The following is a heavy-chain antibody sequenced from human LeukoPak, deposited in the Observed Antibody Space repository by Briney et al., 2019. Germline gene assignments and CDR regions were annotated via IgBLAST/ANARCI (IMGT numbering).Heavy chain of an antibody. J-gene: IGHJ5*02. V-gene: IGHV3-7*01. Sequence: GGSLRLSCAASGFTFSNYWMSWVRQAPGKGLEWVANIKQDGSEKYYVDSVKGRFTISRDNAKNSLYLQMNSLRAEDTAVYYCARDRGAIDPWGQGTLVTVSS. D-gene: IGHD3-10*01. CDR2: IKQDGSEK. CDR3: ARDRGAIDP. CDR1: GFTFSNYW.